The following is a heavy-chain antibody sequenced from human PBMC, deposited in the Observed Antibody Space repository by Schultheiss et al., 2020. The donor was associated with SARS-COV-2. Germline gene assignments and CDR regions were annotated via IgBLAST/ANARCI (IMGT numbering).Heavy chain of an antibody. D-gene: IGHD2-2*01. CDR2: INSDGSST. V-gene: IGHV3-74*01. Sequence: GGSLILSCAASGFTFSSYWMHWVRQAPGKGLVWVSRINSDGSSTSYADSVKGRFTISRDNAKNTLYLQMNSLRAEDTAVYYCAKPGGDCSSTSCYNYYYYYGMDVWGQGTTVTVSS. J-gene: IGHJ6*02. CDR1: GFTFSSYW. CDR3: AKPGGDCSSTSCYNYYYYYGMDV.